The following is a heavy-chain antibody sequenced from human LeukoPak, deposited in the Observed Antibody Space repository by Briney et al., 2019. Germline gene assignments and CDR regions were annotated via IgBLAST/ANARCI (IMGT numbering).Heavy chain of an antibody. J-gene: IGHJ5*02. D-gene: IGHD3-22*01. CDR1: GGTFSSYA. V-gene: IGHV1-69*04. CDR2: IIPIFGIA. CDR3: ARHHDLLDSGYHQREYNWFDP. Sequence: SVKVSCKASGGTFSSYAISWVRQAPGQGLEWMGRIIPIFGIANYAQKFQGRVTITADKSTSTAYMELSSLRSEDTAVYYCARHHDLLDSGYHQREYNWFDPWGQGTLVTVSS.